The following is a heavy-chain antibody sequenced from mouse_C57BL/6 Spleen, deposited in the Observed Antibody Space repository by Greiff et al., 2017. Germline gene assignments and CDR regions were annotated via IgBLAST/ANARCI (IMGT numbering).Heavy chain of an antibody. V-gene: IGHV1-82*01. J-gene: IGHJ3*01. CDR1: GYAFSSSW. D-gene: IGHD1-1*02. CDR2: IYPGDGDT. Sequence: QVQLQQSGPELVKPGASVKISCKASGYAFSSSWMNWVKQRPGKGLEWIGRIYPGDGDTNYNGKFKGKATLTADKSSSTAYMQLSSLTSEDAAVYVCARSFITIGGFAYWGQGTLVTVSA. CDR3: ARSFITIGGFAY.